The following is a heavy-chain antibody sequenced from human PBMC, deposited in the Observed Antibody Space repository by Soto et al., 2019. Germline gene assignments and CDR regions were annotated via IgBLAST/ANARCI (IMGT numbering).Heavy chain of an antibody. Sequence: GGSLRLSCAASGFTFSSYAMSWVRQAPGKGLEWVSAISGSGGSTYYADSVKGRFTISRDNSKNTLYLQMNSLRAEDTAVYYCAKWDIVVVVAATPDAFDIWGQGTMVTVSS. CDR3: AKWDIVVVVAATPDAFDI. CDR2: ISGSGGST. J-gene: IGHJ3*02. D-gene: IGHD2-15*01. CDR1: GFTFSSYA. V-gene: IGHV3-23*01.